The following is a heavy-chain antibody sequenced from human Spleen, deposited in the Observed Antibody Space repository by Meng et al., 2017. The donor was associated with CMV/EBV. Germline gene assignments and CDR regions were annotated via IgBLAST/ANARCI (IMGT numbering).Heavy chain of an antibody. D-gene: IGHD3-22*01. V-gene: IGHV3-9*01. CDR1: GFTITTYA. Sequence: GGSLRLSCVPSGFTITTYAMHWVRQAPGKGLEWVSGISWNSGSIDYADSVEGRFTISRDNAKNSLYLQMNSLRAEDTALYYCAKDHYDSSGSYFDSWGQGTLVTVSS. J-gene: IGHJ4*02. CDR3: AKDHYDSSGSYFDS. CDR2: ISWNSGSI.